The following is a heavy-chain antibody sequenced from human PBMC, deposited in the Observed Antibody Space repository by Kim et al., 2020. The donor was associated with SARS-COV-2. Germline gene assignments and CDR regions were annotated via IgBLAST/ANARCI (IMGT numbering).Heavy chain of an antibody. CDR1: GFTFSSYA. Sequence: GGSLRFSCAASGFTFSSYAMSWVRQAPGKGLEWVSAISGSGGSTYYADSVKGRFTISRDNSKNTLYLQMNSLRAEDTAVYYCAKDPQDYYGSGSVYWGQGTLVTVSS. J-gene: IGHJ4*02. CDR2: ISGSGGST. CDR3: AKDPQDYYGSGSVY. D-gene: IGHD3-10*01. V-gene: IGHV3-23*01.